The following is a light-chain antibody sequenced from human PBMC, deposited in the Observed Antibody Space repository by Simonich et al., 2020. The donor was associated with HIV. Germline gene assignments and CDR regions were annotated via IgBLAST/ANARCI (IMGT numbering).Light chain of an antibody. CDR2: WAS. CDR1: QSVLYSSNNKNS. J-gene: IGKJ1*01. CDR3: QQYYSTPT. Sequence: DIVLTQSPDSLAVSLGERATINCKSSQSVLYSSNNKNSLAWYQQKPGQPPKLLIYWASTRESGVPDRFNGSGSGTDFTLTISSLQAEDVAVYYCQQYYSTPTFGQGTKVEIK. V-gene: IGKV4-1*01.